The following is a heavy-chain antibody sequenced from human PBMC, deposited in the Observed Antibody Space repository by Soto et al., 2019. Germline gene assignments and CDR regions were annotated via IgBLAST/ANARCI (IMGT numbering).Heavy chain of an antibody. J-gene: IGHJ3*02. V-gene: IGHV3-11*01. Sequence: QVQLVESGGGLVKPGGSLRLSCAASGFTFSDYYMSWIRQAPGKGLEWVSYISSSGSTIYYADSVKGRFTISRDNAKNSLYLQMNGLRAEDTAVYYCAREDSLEVVAANPLGRAAFDIWGQGTMVTVSS. CDR1: GFTFSDYY. CDR3: AREDSLEVVAANPLGRAAFDI. D-gene: IGHD2-15*01. CDR2: ISSSGSTI.